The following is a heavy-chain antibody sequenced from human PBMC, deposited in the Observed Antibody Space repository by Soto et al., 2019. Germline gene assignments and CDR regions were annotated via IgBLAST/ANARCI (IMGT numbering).Heavy chain of an antibody. V-gene: IGHV1-8*01. CDR1: GYTFTSYD. D-gene: IGHD3-3*01. Sequence: QVPLVQSGAEVKKPGASVKVSCKASGYTFTSYDINWVRQATGQGLEWMGWMNPNSGNTGYAQKFQGRVTMTRNTSISTAYMEVSSLRSENTAVYYCYIGVVIINDYWGQGTLDIVSS. J-gene: IGHJ4*02. CDR3: YIGVVIINDY. CDR2: MNPNSGNT.